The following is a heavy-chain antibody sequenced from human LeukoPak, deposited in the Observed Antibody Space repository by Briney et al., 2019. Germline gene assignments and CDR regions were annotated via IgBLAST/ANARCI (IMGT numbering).Heavy chain of an antibody. CDR2: INPNTGGT. Sequence: ASVKVSCKASGYTFTGYYMNWVREAPGQGLEWMGRINPNTGGTNYAQNFQGSVTMTRDTSITTVYMELSRLRSDDTAVYYCARVGDGLNDGFEIWGQGPMVTVSS. V-gene: IGHV1-2*06. J-gene: IGHJ3*02. CDR1: GYTFTGYY. D-gene: IGHD5-24*01. CDR3: ARVGDGLNDGFEI.